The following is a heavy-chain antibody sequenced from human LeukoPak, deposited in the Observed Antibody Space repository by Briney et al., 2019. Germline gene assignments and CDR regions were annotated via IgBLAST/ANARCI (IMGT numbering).Heavy chain of an antibody. Sequence: GGSLRLSCTASGFTFSTYWMGWVRQAPGKGLEWVANIHPDGNEKYHVDSVKGRFTISRDNAKNSPYLQMNSLRVEDTAVYYCARGDDFSGDYWGQGTLVTVSS. CDR1: GFTFSTYW. CDR3: ARGDDFSGDY. CDR2: IHPDGNEK. V-gene: IGHV3-7*04. J-gene: IGHJ4*02. D-gene: IGHD2-21*02.